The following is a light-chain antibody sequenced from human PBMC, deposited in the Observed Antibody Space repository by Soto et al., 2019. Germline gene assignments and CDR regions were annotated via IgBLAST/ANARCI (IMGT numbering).Light chain of an antibody. CDR3: TSFTGSSTPVV. J-gene: IGLJ2*01. V-gene: IGLV2-14*01. CDR2: EVN. CDR1: SSDVGAYNY. Sequence: QSVLTQPASVSGSPGQSITISCTGTSSDVGAYNYVSWYQQHPGKAPKLMLYEVNSRPSGVSSRFSGSKSGNTASLTISGLQGEDEADYYCTSFTGSSTPVVFGGGTKVTVL.